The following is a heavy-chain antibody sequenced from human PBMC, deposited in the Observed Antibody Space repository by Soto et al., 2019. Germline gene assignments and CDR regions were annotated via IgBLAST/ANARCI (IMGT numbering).Heavy chain of an antibody. J-gene: IGHJ4*02. Sequence: PSETLSLTCGVYGGSVSGYYWSWIRQSPGLGLEWIGDIDHSGSPTYHPSLKSRVSISVDTSKNHVSLILKSVNIADSAIYYCARGHFDSSGYSNALDYWGQGIQVTVSS. CDR1: GGSVSGYY. CDR3: ARGHFDSSGYSNALDY. D-gene: IGHD3-22*01. V-gene: IGHV4-34*01. CDR2: IDHSGSP.